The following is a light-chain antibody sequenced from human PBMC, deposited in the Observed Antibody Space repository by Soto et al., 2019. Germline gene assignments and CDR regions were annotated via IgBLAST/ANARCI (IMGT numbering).Light chain of an antibody. V-gene: IGLV2-14*03. J-gene: IGLJ1*01. CDR3: GSYTTSNTRQIV. CDR2: DVT. Sequence: QSVLTQPASVSGSTGQSITISCTGTSSDVGGYNYVSWYQHHPGKAPKLIIYDVTNRPSGVSNPFSGSKSGNTASLTISGLQPDDEADYYCGSYTTSNTRQIVFGTGTKVTVL. CDR1: SSDVGGYNY.